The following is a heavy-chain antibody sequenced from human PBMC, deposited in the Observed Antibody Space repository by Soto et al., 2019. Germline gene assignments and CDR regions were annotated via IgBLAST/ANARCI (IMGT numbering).Heavy chain of an antibody. CDR2: IYYSGST. D-gene: IGHD3-3*01. CDR1: GGSLSTYY. V-gene: IGHV4-59*01. J-gene: IGHJ6*02. Sequence: PLETLSLTCTVSGGSLSTYYLSWVRQPPGKGLEWIGYIYYSGSTKYNNPSLKSRVTISVDTSKNQFSLKLNSVTAADTAVYYCGRIFGYYAMDVWGQGTTVTVSS. CDR3: GRIFGYYAMDV.